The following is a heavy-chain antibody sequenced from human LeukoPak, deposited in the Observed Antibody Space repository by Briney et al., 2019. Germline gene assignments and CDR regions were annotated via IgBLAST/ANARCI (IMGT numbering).Heavy chain of an antibody. CDR2: ISSTSSHI. CDR1: GFIFSDYT. V-gene: IGHV3-21*01. J-gene: IGHJ4*02. Sequence: GGSLRLSCAASGFIFSDYTMKWVRQAPGKGLEWVSSISSTSSHIYYADSVRGRFTISRDNAKKSLYLQMNSLRDEDTAMYYCAKDACHSSGCYSGIDYWGQGTLVTVSS. D-gene: IGHD2-2*02. CDR3: AKDACHSSGCYSGIDY.